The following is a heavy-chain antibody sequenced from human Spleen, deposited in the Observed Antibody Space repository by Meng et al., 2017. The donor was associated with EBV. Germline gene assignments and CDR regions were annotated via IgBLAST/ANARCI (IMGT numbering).Heavy chain of an antibody. CDR1: GFTFSGYG. V-gene: IGHV3-30*18. Sequence: QEQLVEAGGGVVQPGSSLRLYCAASGFTFSGYGVHWVRQAPGKGPEWVAIIPSDASHNKYYADSVKGRFTISRDNSKNTLYLQMNSLKIEDTAVYYCAKDLSGRFDPWGQGTLVTVSS. D-gene: IGHD1-14*01. CDR3: AKDLSGRFDP. CDR2: IPSDASHNK. J-gene: IGHJ5*02.